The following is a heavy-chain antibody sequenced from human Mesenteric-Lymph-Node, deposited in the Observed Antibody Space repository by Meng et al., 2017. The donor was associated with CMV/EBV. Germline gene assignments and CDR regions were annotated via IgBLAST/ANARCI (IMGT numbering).Heavy chain of an antibody. V-gene: IGHV4-34*01. CDR3: ARHVDGYNSAEFDY. Sequence: GSLRLSCGVYGGSFSGYYWSWIRQAPGKGLEWIGEINHRGSTNYNPSLKSRVAISLDTSNNQFSLKLSSVTAADTAVYYCARHVDGYNSAEFDYWGQGTLVTVSS. CDR1: GGSFSGYY. J-gene: IGHJ4*02. D-gene: IGHD5-24*01. CDR2: INHRGST.